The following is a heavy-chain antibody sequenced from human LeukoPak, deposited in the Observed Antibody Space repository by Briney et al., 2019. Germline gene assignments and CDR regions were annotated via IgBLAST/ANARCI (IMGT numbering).Heavy chain of an antibody. CDR2: ISYDGRNE. D-gene: IGHD2-21*02. J-gene: IGHJ4*02. V-gene: IGHV3-30*04. Sequence: GGSLRLSCAASGFTFSSYTMHWVRQAPGKGLEWVALISYDGRNEFYADSVKGRLTISRDNSKSTLYLQMNSQRPEDTAVYYCATSAHIEVGTAPPSDYWGQGTLVTVTS. CDR1: GFTFSSYT. CDR3: ATSAHIEVGTAPPSDY.